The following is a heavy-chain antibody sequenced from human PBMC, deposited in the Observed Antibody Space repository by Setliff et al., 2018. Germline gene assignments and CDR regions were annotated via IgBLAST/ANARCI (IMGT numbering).Heavy chain of an antibody. V-gene: IGHV3-30*02. D-gene: IGHD1-1*01. CDR2: IRYDGSRK. Sequence: GGSLRLSCVTSGFTFVSFSMHWVRQAPGKGLEWVAFIRYDGSRKYYADSVEGRFTISRSASKDSLYLEMDNVRTEDSAMYYCAKSMEQWAGEKPYHFDVWGQGTTVTVSS. J-gene: IGHJ6*02. CDR3: AKSMEQWAGEKPYHFDV. CDR1: GFTFVSFS.